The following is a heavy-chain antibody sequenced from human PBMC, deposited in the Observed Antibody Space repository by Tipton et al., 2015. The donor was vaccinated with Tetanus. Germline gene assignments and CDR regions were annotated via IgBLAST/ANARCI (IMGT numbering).Heavy chain of an antibody. CDR1: GYTLTYRY. CDR3: ATREDTALVIAESDAPDI. J-gene: IGHJ3*02. CDR2: ITPFNNNT. D-gene: IGHD5-18*01. V-gene: IGHV1-45*03. Sequence: QSGAEVKRPGASVKVSCKASGYTLTYRYLHWVRQAPRQALEWMGWITPFNNNTNYAQKFQDRVSFSSDRSMSTAYMEVSSLRSADTAMYYCATREDTALVIAESDAPDIWGQGTMVTVSS.